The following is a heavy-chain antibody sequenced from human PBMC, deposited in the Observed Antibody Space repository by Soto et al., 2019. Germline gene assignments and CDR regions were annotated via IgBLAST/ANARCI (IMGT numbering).Heavy chain of an antibody. CDR1: GFTFSNYE. J-gene: IGHJ6*04. CDR2: ISSRGSII. D-gene: IGHD1-26*01. Sequence: DVQLVESGGGLVQPGGSLRLSCVASGFTFSNYEMNWVRQAPGRGLECVSYISSRGSIIYYADSVKGRFTISRDNAKNSLYLQMNSRRPEDTAVYNCARAIGGSYLYGRAVGGKGTTFTVSS. V-gene: IGHV3-48*03. CDR3: ARAIGGSYLYGRAV.